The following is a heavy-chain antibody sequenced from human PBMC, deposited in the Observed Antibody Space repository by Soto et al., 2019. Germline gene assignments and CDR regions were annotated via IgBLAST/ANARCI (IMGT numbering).Heavy chain of an antibody. D-gene: IGHD1-1*01. Sequence: QVQLVQSGAEVKKPGASVKVSCKASGYTFTSYAMHWVRHAPGQRLEWMGWINAGNGNTKYSQKFQSRVTITRDTSASTAYMELSSLRSEDTAVYFCARDNDWNDGVFDYWGQVTLVPGSS. J-gene: IGHJ4*02. V-gene: IGHV1-3*01. CDR2: INAGNGNT. CDR1: GYTFTSYA. CDR3: ARDNDWNDGVFDY.